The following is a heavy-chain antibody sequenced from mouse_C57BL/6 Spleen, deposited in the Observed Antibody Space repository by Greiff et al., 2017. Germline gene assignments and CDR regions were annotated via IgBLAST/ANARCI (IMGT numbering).Heavy chain of an antibody. D-gene: IGHD2-10*01. CDR1: GYSFTGYY. CDR3: AREGAYYERPGAMDY. CDR2: ISPSTGGI. Sequence: VQLQQSGPELVKPGASVKISCKASGYSFTGYYMNWVKQSPEKSLEWIGEISPSTGGITYNQKFKAKATLTVDNSSSTAYMQLKSLRSEDSAVYYYAREGAYYERPGAMDYWGQGTSVTVSS. V-gene: IGHV1-42*01. J-gene: IGHJ4*01.